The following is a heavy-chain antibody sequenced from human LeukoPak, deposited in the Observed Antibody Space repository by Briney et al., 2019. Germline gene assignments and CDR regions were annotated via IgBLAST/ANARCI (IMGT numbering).Heavy chain of an antibody. CDR3: AREYYDILTGYSNFDY. Sequence: SQTLSLTCAISGDTVSSKSGAWNWIRQSPSRGLEWLGRTYYRCKWYNDYAVSVKSRITINTDTSKNQVSLQLNSGTPEDTAVYYCAREYYDILTGYSNFDYWGQGTLVSVSS. CDR1: GDTVSSKSGA. J-gene: IGHJ4*02. D-gene: IGHD3-9*01. V-gene: IGHV6-1*01. CDR2: TYYRCKWYN.